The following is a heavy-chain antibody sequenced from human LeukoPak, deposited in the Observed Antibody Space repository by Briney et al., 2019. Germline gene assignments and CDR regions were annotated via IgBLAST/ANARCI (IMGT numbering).Heavy chain of an antibody. J-gene: IGHJ4*02. CDR1: GYTFTGYY. Sequence: ASVKVSCKASGYTFTGYYMHWVGQAPGQGLEWMGWINPNSGGTNYAQKFQGRVTMTRDTSISTAYMELSRLRSDDTAVYYCASGHLYSSRWYGADFDYWGQGTLVTVSS. D-gene: IGHD6-19*01. CDR3: ASGHLYSSRWYGADFDY. V-gene: IGHV1-2*02. CDR2: INPNSGGT.